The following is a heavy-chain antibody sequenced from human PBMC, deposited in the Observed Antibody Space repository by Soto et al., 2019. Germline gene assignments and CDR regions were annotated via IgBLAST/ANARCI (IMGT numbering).Heavy chain of an antibody. J-gene: IGHJ5*02. CDR3: AKHLAAAAAPWFDP. V-gene: IGHV3-30*18. Sequence: QVQLVESGGGVVQPGRSLRLSCAASGFTFSSYGMHWVRQAPGKGLEWVAVISYDGSNKYYADSVKGRFTISRDNSKNTLYLQMNSLRAEDTAVYYCAKHLAAAAAPWFDPWGQGTLVTVSS. D-gene: IGHD6-13*01. CDR1: GFTFSSYG. CDR2: ISYDGSNK.